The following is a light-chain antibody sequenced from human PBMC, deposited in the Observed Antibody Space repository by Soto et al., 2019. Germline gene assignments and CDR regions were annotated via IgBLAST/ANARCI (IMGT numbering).Light chain of an antibody. CDR2: DNN. V-gene: IGLV1-51*01. CDR3: VSWDDSLRGKV. CDR1: RSNIGNNY. J-gene: IGLJ2*01. Sequence: QSVLTQPPSMSAAPGQKVTISCSGSRSNIGNNYVSWYQQIPGTAPKLLIYDNNSRPSGVPDRFSGSKSGTSATLGITGLQTGDEADYYCVSWDDSLRGKVFGGGTKLTV.